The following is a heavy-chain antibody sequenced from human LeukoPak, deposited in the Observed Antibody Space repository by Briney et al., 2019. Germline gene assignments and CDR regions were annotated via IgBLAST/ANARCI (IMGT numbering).Heavy chain of an antibody. J-gene: IGHJ4*02. V-gene: IGHV3-23*01. Sequence: PGGSLRLSCAASGLTFSSHTMNWVRQAPGKGLEWVSAITSSGGSTYYADTVKGRFTISRDKSKNTLYLQMNSLRAEDTAMYYCAKDRDGYRVYDYWGQGTLVTVSS. CDR3: AKDRDGYRVYDY. D-gene: IGHD5-12*01. CDR2: ITSSGGST. CDR1: GLTFSSHT.